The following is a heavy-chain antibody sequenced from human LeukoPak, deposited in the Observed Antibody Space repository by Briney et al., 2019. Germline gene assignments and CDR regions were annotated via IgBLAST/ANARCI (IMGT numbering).Heavy chain of an antibody. CDR2: MSYDGRKA. Sequence: GWSVRLSCAASGFTFSSYGTHWVRQAPDKGLEWVAAMSYDGRKAYNADSVKGRFTISRDNSKNTLYLQMNSLRVDDTAVYYCAKVQLERRELLPNFDYWGQGTLVTVSS. CDR3: AKVQLERRELLPNFDY. J-gene: IGHJ4*02. CDR1: GFTFSSYG. V-gene: IGHV3-30*18. D-gene: IGHD1-1*01.